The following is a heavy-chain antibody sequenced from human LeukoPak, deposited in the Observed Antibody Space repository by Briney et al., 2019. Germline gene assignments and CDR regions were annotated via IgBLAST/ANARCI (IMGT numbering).Heavy chain of an antibody. CDR3: AKGSGNGYGSGPFDY. CDR1: GVTFINSG. D-gene: IGHD3-10*01. CDR2: ISTAAGET. J-gene: IGHJ4*02. V-gene: IGHV3-23*01. Sequence: GSLRLSCAASGVTFINSGMIWFRHAPAKGLQGVSAISTAAGETTYADSVKGRFTISRDKSKNTVSLQMSSLRAEDTALYYCAKGSGNGYGSGPFDYWGQGTLVTVYS.